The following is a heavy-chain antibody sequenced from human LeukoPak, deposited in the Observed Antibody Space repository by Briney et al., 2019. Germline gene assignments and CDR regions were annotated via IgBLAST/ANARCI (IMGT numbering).Heavy chain of an antibody. CDR2: IYYSGNT. D-gene: IGHD2/OR15-2a*01. V-gene: IGHV4-39*02. Sequence: SETLSLTCSVSGGSVRGRDYFWGWIRQAPGKGLEWIANIYYSGNTFYNPPLKSRVSIFVESSKNHLSLNFTSVTAADTAVYYCARSNIGEDAFDIWGQGTMVTVSS. CDR1: GGSVRGRDYF. J-gene: IGHJ3*02. CDR3: ARSNIGEDAFDI.